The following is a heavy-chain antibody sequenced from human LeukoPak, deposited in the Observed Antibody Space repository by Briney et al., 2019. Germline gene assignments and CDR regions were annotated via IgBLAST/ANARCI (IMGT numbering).Heavy chain of an antibody. CDR3: ARDFTMVRGVLDY. Sequence: PGGSLRLSCAASGFTFSSYSMNWVRQAPGKGLGWVSSISSSSSYIYYADSVKGRFTISRDNAKNSLYLQMNSLRAEDTAVYYCARDFTMVRGVLDYWGQGTLVTVSS. V-gene: IGHV3-21*01. CDR2: ISSSSSYI. CDR1: GFTFSSYS. D-gene: IGHD3-10*01. J-gene: IGHJ4*02.